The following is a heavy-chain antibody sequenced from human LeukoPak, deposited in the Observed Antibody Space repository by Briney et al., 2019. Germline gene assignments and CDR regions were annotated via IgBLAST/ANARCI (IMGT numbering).Heavy chain of an antibody. Sequence: RGSLRLSCAASGFTFSSYSMNWVRQAPGKGLEWVSSISSSSSYIYYADSVKGRFTISRDNAKNSLYLQMNSLRAEDTAVYYCASVGVITFGGVIVHDYWGQGTLVTVSS. CDR3: ASVGVITFGGVIVHDY. CDR2: ISSSSSYI. J-gene: IGHJ4*02. V-gene: IGHV3-21*01. CDR1: GFTFSSYS. D-gene: IGHD3-16*02.